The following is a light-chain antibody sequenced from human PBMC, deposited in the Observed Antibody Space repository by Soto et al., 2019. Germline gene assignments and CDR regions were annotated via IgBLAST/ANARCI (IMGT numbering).Light chain of an antibody. CDR1: QSISSW. J-gene: IGKJ2*01. CDR3: QQYNSYLYT. V-gene: IGKV1-5*03. CDR2: KAS. Sequence: DIQMTQSPSTLSASVGDRVTITCRASQSISSWLAWYQQKTGKAPKLLIYKASSLESGVPSRFSGSGSGTEFTLTISSLQPDDFATYDCQQYNSYLYTFGQGTKLEIK.